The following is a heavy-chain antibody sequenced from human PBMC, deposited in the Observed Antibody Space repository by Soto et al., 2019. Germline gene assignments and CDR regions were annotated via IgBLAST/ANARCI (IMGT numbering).Heavy chain of an antibody. CDR3: ARLNPRSSTSRRHWFDP. V-gene: IGHV6-1*01. J-gene: IGHJ5*02. CDR1: GDSVSSNDAT. Sequence: PSQTLSLTCVISGDSVSSNDATWDWIRQSPSRGLEWLGRTYYRSKWYNDYAVSVKSRVTISVDTSKNQFSLKLSSVTAADTAVYYCARLNPRSSTSRRHWFDPWGQGTLVTVSS. D-gene: IGHD2-2*01. CDR2: TYYRSKWYN.